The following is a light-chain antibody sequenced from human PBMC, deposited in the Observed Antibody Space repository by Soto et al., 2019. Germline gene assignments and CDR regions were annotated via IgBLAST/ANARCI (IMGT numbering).Light chain of an antibody. J-gene: IGLJ2*01. V-gene: IGLV2-14*01. CDR3: SSYTSSSTSVV. CDR1: SSDVGAYNY. CDR2: EVS. Sequence: QPVLTQPASVSGSPGQSITISCTGTSSDVGAYNYVSWYQQHPGKAPKLMIYEVSNRPSGVSNRFSGSKSGNTASLTISGLQAEDEADYYCSSYTSSSTSVVFGGGTKVTVL.